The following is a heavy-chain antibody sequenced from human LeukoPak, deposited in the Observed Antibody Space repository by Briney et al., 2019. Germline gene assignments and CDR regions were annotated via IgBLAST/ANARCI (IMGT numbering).Heavy chain of an antibody. J-gene: IGHJ4*02. V-gene: IGHV4-34*01. CDR3: ARGRY. CDR2: INHSGST. Sequence: PSETLSLTCAVYGGSFSGYYWSWIRQPPGKGLEWIGEINHSGSTNYNPSLKSRVTISVDTSKNQFSLKLSSVTAADTAVHYCARGRYWGQGTLVTVSS. CDR1: GGSFSGYY.